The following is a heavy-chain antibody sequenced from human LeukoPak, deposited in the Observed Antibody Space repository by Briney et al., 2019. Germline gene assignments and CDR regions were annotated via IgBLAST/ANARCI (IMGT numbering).Heavy chain of an antibody. V-gene: IGHV4-39*07. CDR3: ARGGGEQWLVFWFDP. J-gene: IGHJ5*02. D-gene: IGHD6-19*01. Sequence: SETLSLTCTDSGGSISSSSYYWGWIRQPPGKGLEWIGSIYYSGSTYYNPSLKSRVTISVDTSKNQFSLKLSSVTAADTAVYYCARGGGEQWLVFWFDPWGQGTLVTVSS. CDR1: GGSISSSSYY. CDR2: IYYSGST.